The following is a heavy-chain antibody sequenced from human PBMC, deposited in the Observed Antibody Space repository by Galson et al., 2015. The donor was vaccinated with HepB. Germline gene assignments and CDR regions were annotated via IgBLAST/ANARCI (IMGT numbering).Heavy chain of an antibody. J-gene: IGHJ6*03. V-gene: IGHV3-23*01. D-gene: IGHD4-23*01. CDR1: GFTFSTYA. CDR2: ISGSSRT. Sequence: SLRLSCAASGFTFSTYAMSWVRQAPGKGLEWVSGISGSSRTSDSDSVKGRLTISRDNSNKTLYFQMNSLRAEDTAVYYCSKEGGKGKQYYYLDVWG. CDR3: SKEGGKGKQYYYLDV.